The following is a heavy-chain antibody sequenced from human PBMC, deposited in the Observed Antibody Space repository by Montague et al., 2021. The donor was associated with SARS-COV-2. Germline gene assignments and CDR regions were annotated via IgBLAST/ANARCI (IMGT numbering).Heavy chain of an antibody. J-gene: IGHJ6*02. CDR3: ARGNSHYYGSGSYYAHYYGMDV. CDR2: IIHSGST. D-gene: IGHD3-10*01. V-gene: IGHV4-34*01. Sequence: SETRSLTCAVYGGSFSGHYWSWIRQPPGKGLEWIGEIIHSGSTNYNPSLKSRVTISVDTSKNQFSLKLSSVTAADTAVYYCARGNSHYYGSGSYYAHYYGMDVGGQGTTVTVSS. CDR1: GGSFSGHY.